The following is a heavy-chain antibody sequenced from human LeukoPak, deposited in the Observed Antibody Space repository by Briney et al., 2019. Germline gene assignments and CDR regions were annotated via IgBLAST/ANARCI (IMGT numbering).Heavy chain of an antibody. Sequence: PSETLSLTCTVSGGSISSYYWSWIRQPPGKGLEWIGYIYYSGSTNYNPSLKSRVTISVDTSKNQFSLKLSSVTAADTAVYYCARAYSSSWYDYYFDYWGQGTLVTVSS. V-gene: IGHV4-59*01. D-gene: IGHD6-13*01. CDR1: GGSISSYY. CDR3: ARAYSSSWYDYYFDY. CDR2: IYYSGST. J-gene: IGHJ4*02.